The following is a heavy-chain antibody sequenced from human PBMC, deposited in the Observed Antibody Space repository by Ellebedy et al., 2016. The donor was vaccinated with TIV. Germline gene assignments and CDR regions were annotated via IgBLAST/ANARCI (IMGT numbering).Heavy chain of an antibody. Sequence: ASVKVSCXASGYTFTGYYMHWVRQALGQGLEWMGWINPNSGGTNYAQKFQGRVTMTRDTSISTAYMELSRLRSDDTAVYYCARDRVAAVPFDYWGQGTLVTVSS. J-gene: IGHJ4*02. D-gene: IGHD6-13*01. CDR1: GYTFTGYY. CDR2: INPNSGGT. CDR3: ARDRVAAVPFDY. V-gene: IGHV1-2*02.